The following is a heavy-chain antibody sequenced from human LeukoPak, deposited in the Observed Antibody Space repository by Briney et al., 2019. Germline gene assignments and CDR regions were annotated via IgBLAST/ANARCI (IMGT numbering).Heavy chain of an antibody. CDR2: INPSGGST. CDR1: GYTFTNYY. Sequence: ASVKVSCKASGYTFTNYYMNWVRQAPGQGLEWMGIINPSGGSTSYAQKFQGRVTVTRDTSTSTVYVELSSLRSEDTAMYYCAREGEIGYDLSEYWGQGTLVTVSS. V-gene: IGHV1-46*01. D-gene: IGHD5-12*01. J-gene: IGHJ4*02. CDR3: AREGEIGYDLSEY.